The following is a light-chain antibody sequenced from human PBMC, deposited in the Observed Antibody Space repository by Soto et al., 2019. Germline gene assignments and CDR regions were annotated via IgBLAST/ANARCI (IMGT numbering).Light chain of an antibody. CDR3: QQSYSTPRT. Sequence: DIQMTQSPSSLSASVGDRVTITCRASQSISSYLNWYQQKPGKAPNLLIYAASSLQSGVPSRFSGNGSGTDFTLTISSLQPEDFATYYCQQSYSTPRTFGQGTKVDIK. J-gene: IGKJ1*01. CDR2: AAS. V-gene: IGKV1-39*01. CDR1: QSISSY.